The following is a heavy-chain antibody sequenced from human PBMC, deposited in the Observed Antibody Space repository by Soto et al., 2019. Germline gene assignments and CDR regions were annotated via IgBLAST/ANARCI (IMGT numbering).Heavy chain of an antibody. CDR1: GGSISSGGYY. D-gene: IGHD3-3*02. V-gene: IGHV4-31*03. J-gene: IGHJ5*02. CDR3: ASPKIAFYNWFDP. Sequence: PSETLSLTCTVSGGSISSGGYYWSWIRQHPGKGLEWIGYIYYSGSTYYNPSLKSRVTISVDTSKNQFSLKLSSVTAADTAVYYGASPKIAFYNWFDPWGKGTLVTVSS. CDR2: IYYSGST.